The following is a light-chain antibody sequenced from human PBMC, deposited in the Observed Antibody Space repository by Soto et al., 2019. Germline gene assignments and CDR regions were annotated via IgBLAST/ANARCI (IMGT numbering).Light chain of an antibody. CDR3: QPCYGTPLT. J-gene: IGKJ4*01. CDR2: AES. Sequence: DMEMTQSPSSLSASVGDRVTITCRASQSISNYLNWYQHKPGKVPKLLIYAESSLQSGVPTRFSGSGSGTDFTLTINSLQPEDFATYYCQPCYGTPLTFGGGTKIEI. CDR1: QSISNY. V-gene: IGKV1-39*01.